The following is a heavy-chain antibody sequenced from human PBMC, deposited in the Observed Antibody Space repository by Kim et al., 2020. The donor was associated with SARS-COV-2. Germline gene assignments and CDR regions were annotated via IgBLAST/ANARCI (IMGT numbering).Heavy chain of an antibody. J-gene: IGHJ4*02. Sequence: SETLSLTCTVSGGSISSSSYYWGWIRQPPGKGLEWIGSIYYSGSTYYNPSLKSRVTISVDTSKNQFSLKLSSVTAADTAVYYCARHRTLTLEPFIITMVRGVTTALIDYWGQGTLVTVSS. D-gene: IGHD3-10*01. CDR3: ARHRTLTLEPFIITMVRGVTTALIDY. CDR2: IYYSGST. V-gene: IGHV4-39*01. CDR1: GGSISSSSYY.